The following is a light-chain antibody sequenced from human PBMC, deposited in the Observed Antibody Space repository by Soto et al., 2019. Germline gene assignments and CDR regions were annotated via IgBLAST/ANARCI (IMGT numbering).Light chain of an antibody. CDR2: DVS. J-gene: IGLJ2*01. Sequence: QSALTQPASVSGSPGQSITISCTGTSSAVGGYNYVSWYQQHPGKAPKLMIYDVSNRPSGVSNRFSGSKSGNTASLTISGLQAVDEADYYCSSYTSSSTLVVFGGGTKLTVL. V-gene: IGLV2-14*01. CDR1: SSAVGGYNY. CDR3: SSYTSSSTLVV.